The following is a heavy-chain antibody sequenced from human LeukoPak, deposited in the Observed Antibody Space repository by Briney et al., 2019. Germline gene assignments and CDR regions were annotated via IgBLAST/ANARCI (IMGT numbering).Heavy chain of an antibody. CDR1: GYTFTSYG. Sequence: GASVKVSCKASGYTFTSYGISWVRQAPGQGLEWMGWISAYNGNTNYAQKLQGRVTMTTDTSTSTAYMELRSLRSDDTAVYYCARPVGLRLGELSTSFDYWGQGTLVTVSS. D-gene: IGHD3-16*02. J-gene: IGHJ4*02. CDR3: ARPVGLRLGELSTSFDY. CDR2: ISAYNGNT. V-gene: IGHV1-18*01.